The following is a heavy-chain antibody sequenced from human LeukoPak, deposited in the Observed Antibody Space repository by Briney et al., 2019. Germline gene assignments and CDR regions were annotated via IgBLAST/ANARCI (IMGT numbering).Heavy chain of an antibody. CDR3: AKFRDFDWLLSDY. CDR1: GFTVSSNY. Sequence: GGSLRLSCAAAGFTVSSNYMSWVRQAPGKGLEWVSVIYRGGSTYYADSVKGRFTISRDNPKNTLYLQMNSLRAEDTAVYYCAKFRDFDWLLSDYWGQGTLVTVSS. CDR2: IYRGGST. J-gene: IGHJ4*02. D-gene: IGHD3-9*01. V-gene: IGHV3-53*01.